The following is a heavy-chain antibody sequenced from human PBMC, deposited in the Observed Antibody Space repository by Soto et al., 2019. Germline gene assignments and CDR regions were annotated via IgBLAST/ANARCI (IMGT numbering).Heavy chain of an antibody. V-gene: IGHV1-46*01. J-gene: IGHJ6*02. D-gene: IGHD5-18*01. CDR1: GYTFTSSY. CDR3: ARDNGYSYTLSENYYYYGMDV. CDR2: INPSGGST. Sequence: ASVKVSCKASGYTFTSSYMHWVRQAPGQGLEWMGIINPSGGSTSYAQKFQGRVTMTRDTSTSTVYMELSSLRSEDTAVYYCARDNGYSYTLSENYYYYGMDVWGQGTTVTVSS.